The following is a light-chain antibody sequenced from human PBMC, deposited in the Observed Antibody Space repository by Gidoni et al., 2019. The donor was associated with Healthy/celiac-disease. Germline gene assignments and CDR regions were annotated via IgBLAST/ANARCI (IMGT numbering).Light chain of an antibody. V-gene: IGKV3-20*01. CDR1: QSVSSSY. CDR2: GAS. CDR3: QQYGSSPPVT. Sequence: IVLTQSPGTLSLSPGERATLSCRASQSVSSSYLAWYQQKPGQAPRLLIYGASSRATGIPDRFSGSGSGKDFTLTISRLEPEDFAVYYCQQYGSSPPVTFGGGTKVEIK. J-gene: IGKJ4*01.